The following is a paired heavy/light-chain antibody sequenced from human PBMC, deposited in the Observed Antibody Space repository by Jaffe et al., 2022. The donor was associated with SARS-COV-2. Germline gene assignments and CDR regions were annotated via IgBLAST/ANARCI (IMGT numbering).Heavy chain of an antibody. Sequence: QVTLKESGPVLVKPTETLTLTCSVSGFSVSNVRMGVTWIRQPPGKALEWLAHIFSSDEKSYSTSLKSRLTISKDTSRSQVVLTMTNMDPVDTATYYCARIPYDYSDYAFDYWGRGTLVTVSS. CDR2: IFSSDEK. D-gene: IGHD4-17*01. V-gene: IGHV2-26*01. CDR3: ARIPYDYSDYAFDY. J-gene: IGHJ4*02. CDR1: GFSVSNVRMG.
Light chain of an antibody. CDR2: RNN. CDR1: SSNIGNNY. CDR3: ASWDDSLRGVV. V-gene: IGLV1-47*01. J-gene: IGLJ2*01. Sequence: QSVLTQPPSASGTPGQRVPISCSGSSSNIGNNYVYWYQQLPGTAPKLLIYRNNQRPSGVPDRFSGSKSGTSASLAISGLRSEDEADYYCASWDDSLRGVVFGGGTKLTVL.